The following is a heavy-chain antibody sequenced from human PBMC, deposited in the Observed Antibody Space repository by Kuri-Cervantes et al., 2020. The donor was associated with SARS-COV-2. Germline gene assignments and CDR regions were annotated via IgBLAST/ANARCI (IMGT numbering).Heavy chain of an antibody. Sequence: PETLSLTCTVSGGSISSSSYYWSWIRQPPGKGLEWIGEINHSGSTNYNPSLKSRVTISVDTSKNQFSLKLSSVTAADTAVYYCARPGGFLDVWGKGTTVTVSS. J-gene: IGHJ6*04. CDR3: ARPGGFLDV. D-gene: IGHD4-23*01. V-gene: IGHV4-39*07. CDR1: GGSISSSSYY. CDR2: INHSGST.